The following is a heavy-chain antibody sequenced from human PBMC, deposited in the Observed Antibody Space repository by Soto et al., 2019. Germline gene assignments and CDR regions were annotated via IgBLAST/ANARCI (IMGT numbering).Heavy chain of an antibody. V-gene: IGHV3-30-3*01. CDR2: ISYDGSNK. J-gene: IGHJ6*02. CDR1: GFTFSSYA. D-gene: IGHD3-3*01. Sequence: LRLSCAASGFTFSSYAMHWVRQAPGKGLEWVAVISYDGSNKYYADSVKGRFTISRDNSKNTLYLQMNSLRAEDTAVYYCARVGDDFWSGLHPFGFVDVWGQGTTVTVSS. CDR3: ARVGDDFWSGLHPFGFVDV.